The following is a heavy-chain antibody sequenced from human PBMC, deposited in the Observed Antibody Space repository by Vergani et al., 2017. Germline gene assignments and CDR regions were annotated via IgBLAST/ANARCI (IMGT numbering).Heavy chain of an antibody. CDR1: GGSISSYY. J-gene: IGHJ6*02. CDR3: ARGLLRYFGWFGVDGMDV. Sequence: QVQLQESGPGLVKPSETLSLTCTVSGGSISSYYWSWIRQPPGKGLEWIGDIYYSGSTNYNPSLKSRVTISVDTSKNQFSLKLSSVTAADTAVYYCARGLLRYFGWFGVDGMDVWGQGTTVTVSS. V-gene: IGHV4-59*01. CDR2: IYYSGST. D-gene: IGHD3-9*01.